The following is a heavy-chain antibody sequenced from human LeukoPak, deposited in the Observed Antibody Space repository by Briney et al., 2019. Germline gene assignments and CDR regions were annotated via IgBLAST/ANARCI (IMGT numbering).Heavy chain of an antibody. CDR3: AKAYYDSSGLDY. Sequence: GGSLRLSCAVSGFTFSSYAMNWVRRAPRKGLEWVSAISGSGGSTYYADSVKGRFTISRDNAKNSLYLQMNSLRAEDTALYYCAKAYYDSSGLDYWGQGTLVTVSS. CDR1: GFTFSSYA. J-gene: IGHJ4*02. CDR2: ISGSGGST. D-gene: IGHD3-22*01. V-gene: IGHV3-23*01.